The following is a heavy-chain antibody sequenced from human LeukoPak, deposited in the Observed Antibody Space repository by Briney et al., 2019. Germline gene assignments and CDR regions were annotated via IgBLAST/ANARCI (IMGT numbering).Heavy chain of an antibody. J-gene: IGHJ5*02. CDR3: ARGTYIGSGWYTLSGAWFDP. CDR1: GGSFSGYY. D-gene: IGHD6-19*01. Sequence: PSETLSLTCAVYGGSFSGYYWSWIRQPPGKGLEWIGEINHSGSTTYNPSLKSRVTISVDTSKNQFSLKLSSVTAADTAVYYCARGTYIGSGWYTLSGAWFDPWGQGTLVTVSS. CDR2: INHSGST. V-gene: IGHV4-34*01.